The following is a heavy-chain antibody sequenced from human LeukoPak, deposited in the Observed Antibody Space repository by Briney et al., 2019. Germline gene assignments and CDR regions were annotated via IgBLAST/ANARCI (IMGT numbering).Heavy chain of an antibody. V-gene: IGHV3-66*01. CDR2: IYSGGST. Sequence: GGSLRLSCAASGFTVSSNYMSWVRQAPGKGLEWVSVIYSGGSTYYADSVKGRFTISRDNSKNTLYLQMNSLRAEDTAVYYCARNSGYDYGAFDIWDQGTMVTVSS. J-gene: IGHJ3*02. CDR3: ARNSGYDYGAFDI. CDR1: GFTVSSNY. D-gene: IGHD5-12*01.